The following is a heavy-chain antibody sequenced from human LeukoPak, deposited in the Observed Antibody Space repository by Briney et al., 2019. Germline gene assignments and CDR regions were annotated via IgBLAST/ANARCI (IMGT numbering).Heavy chain of an antibody. D-gene: IGHD2-2*03. Sequence: PGGSLRLSCAASGFTFSSYAMSWVRQAPGKGLEWVSAISGSGGSTYYADSVKGRFTISRGNSKNTLYLQMNGLRAEDTAVYYCAKDGLEIGCYSSTSCPGPSYFDYWGQGTLVTVSS. V-gene: IGHV3-23*01. J-gene: IGHJ4*02. CDR1: GFTFSSYA. CDR3: AKDGLEIGCYSSTSCPGPSYFDY. CDR2: ISGSGGST.